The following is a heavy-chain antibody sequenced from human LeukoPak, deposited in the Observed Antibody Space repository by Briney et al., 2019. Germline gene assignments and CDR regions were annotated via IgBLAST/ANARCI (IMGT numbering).Heavy chain of an antibody. CDR2: IYYSGST. CDR3: ARHEEWHFDY. CDR1: GGSISSSSYY. V-gene: IGHV4-39*01. D-gene: IGHD2-8*01. J-gene: IGHJ4*02. Sequence: SETLSLTCTVSGGSISSSSYYWGWIRQPPGKGLEWIGSIYYSGSTYYNPSLKSRVTISVDTSKNQFSLKLSSVTAADTAVYYCARHEEWHFDYWGQGTLVTVSS.